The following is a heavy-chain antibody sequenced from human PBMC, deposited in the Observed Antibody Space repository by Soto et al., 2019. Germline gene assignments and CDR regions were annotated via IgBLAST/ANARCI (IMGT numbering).Heavy chain of an antibody. D-gene: IGHD2-15*01. CDR3: ARDRGTDVAATRCYYGMDV. J-gene: IGHJ6*02. Sequence: SETLSLTCAVSGGSISSSNWWSWVRQPPGKGLEWIGEIYHSGSTNYNPSLKSRVTISVDKSKNQFSLKLSSVTAADTAVYYCARDRGTDVAATRCYYGMDVWGQGTTVTFSS. CDR2: IYHSGST. V-gene: IGHV4-4*02. CDR1: GGSISSSNW.